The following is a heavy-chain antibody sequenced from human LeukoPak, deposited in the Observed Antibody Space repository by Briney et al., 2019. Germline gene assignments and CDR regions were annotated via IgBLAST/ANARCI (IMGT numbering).Heavy chain of an antibody. Sequence: PGGSLRLSCAASGFTFSSYAMSWVRQAPGKGLEWVSAISGSGGSTYYADSVKGRFTISRDNSKNTLYLQMNSLRAEDTAVYYCASSGYSSSRVGEYYYYYYMDVWGKGTTVTISS. CDR2: ISGSGGST. CDR1: GFTFSSYA. D-gene: IGHD6-13*01. V-gene: IGHV3-23*01. J-gene: IGHJ6*03. CDR3: ASSGYSSSRVGEYYYYYYMDV.